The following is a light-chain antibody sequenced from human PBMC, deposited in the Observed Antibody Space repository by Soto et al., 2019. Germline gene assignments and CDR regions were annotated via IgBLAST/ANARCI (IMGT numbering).Light chain of an antibody. CDR2: EVV. J-gene: IGLJ7*01. CDR3: KSYAGSNTYV. V-gene: IGLV2-8*01. Sequence: QSVLTQPPSASGSPGQSGTISFTVTKNDIGVYDVVSWYQHHPGNAPRLITYEVVQRPSGVPDRFSGSKSGNTASLTVYGLQAVDEADYFCKSYAGSNTYVFGRGTKLTVL. CDR1: KNDIGVYDV.